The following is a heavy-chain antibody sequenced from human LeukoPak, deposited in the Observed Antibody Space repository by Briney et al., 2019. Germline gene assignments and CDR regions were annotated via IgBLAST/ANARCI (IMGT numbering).Heavy chain of an antibody. J-gene: IGHJ3*02. Sequence: GGSLRLSCAASGFTFSSYSMNWVRQAPGKGLEWVSYISSSSSAIYYADSVKGRFTISRDNAKNSLYLQMNSLRDEDTAVYYCARAAIDPYYDSSGYYGFDIWGQGTMVTV. D-gene: IGHD3-22*01. CDR1: GFTFSSYS. V-gene: IGHV3-48*02. CDR2: ISSSSSAI. CDR3: ARAAIDPYYDSSGYYGFDI.